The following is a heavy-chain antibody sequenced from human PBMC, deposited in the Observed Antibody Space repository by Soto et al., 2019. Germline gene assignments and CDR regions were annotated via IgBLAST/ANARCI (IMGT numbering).Heavy chain of an antibody. Sequence: WASVKVSCKASGYTFTSYAMHWVRQAPGQRLEWMGWINAGNGNTKYSQKFQGRVTITRDTSASTAYMELSSLRSEDTAVYYCARSGTKNYDFWSGYYGAGYYYSMDVWGQGTTVTVSS. D-gene: IGHD3-3*01. CDR2: INAGNGNT. V-gene: IGHV1-3*01. J-gene: IGHJ6*02. CDR3: ARSGTKNYDFWSGYYGAGYYYSMDV. CDR1: GYTFTSYA.